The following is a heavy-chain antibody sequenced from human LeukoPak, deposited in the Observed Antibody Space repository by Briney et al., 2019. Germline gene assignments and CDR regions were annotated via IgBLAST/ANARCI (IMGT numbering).Heavy chain of an antibody. Sequence: ASVKVSCKASGYTFTSHDINWVRQATGQGLEWMGWMNPNSGNTGYAQKFQGRVTMTRNTSISTAYMELSSLRSEDTAVYYCARGLDDYGDYEGYWGQGTLVTVSS. J-gene: IGHJ4*02. V-gene: IGHV1-8*01. CDR1: GYTFTSHD. D-gene: IGHD4-17*01. CDR2: MNPNSGNT. CDR3: ARGLDDYGDYEGY.